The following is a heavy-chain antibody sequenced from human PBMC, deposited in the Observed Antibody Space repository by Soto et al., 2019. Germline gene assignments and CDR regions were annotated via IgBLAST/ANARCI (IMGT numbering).Heavy chain of an antibody. CDR1: GFTFSHHG. V-gene: IGHV3-30*18. D-gene: IGHD2-21*01. J-gene: IGHJ4*02. CDR3: AKESDYYSNSKWSFDA. Sequence: QVQLVESGGGVVQPGRSLRLSCEASGFTFSHHGMHWVRQAPGKGLEWLTVVSSDGSITYDADSVRGRFAISRDNSNNTQYLHMNSLRTEDTAVYYCAKESDYYSNSKWSFDAWGQGILVTVSS. CDR2: VSSDGSIT.